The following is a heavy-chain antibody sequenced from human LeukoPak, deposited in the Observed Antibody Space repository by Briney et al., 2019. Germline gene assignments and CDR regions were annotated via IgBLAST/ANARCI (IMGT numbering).Heavy chain of an antibody. CDR2: ISSSGSTI. CDR3: ARDCSGGSCYPDY. V-gene: IGHV3-11*04. Sequence: GRSLRLSCAASGFTFSDYYMSWIRQAPGKRPEWVSYISSSGSTIYYADPVKVRFTISRDNAKNSLYLQMNSLRAEGTAVYYCARDCSGGSCYPDYWGQGTLVTVSS. D-gene: IGHD2-15*01. J-gene: IGHJ4*02. CDR1: GFTFSDYY.